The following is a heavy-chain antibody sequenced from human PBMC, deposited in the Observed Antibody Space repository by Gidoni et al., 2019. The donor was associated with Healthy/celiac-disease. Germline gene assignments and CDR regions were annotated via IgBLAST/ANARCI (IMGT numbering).Heavy chain of an antibody. V-gene: IGHV3-23*01. J-gene: IGHJ4*02. Sequence: EVQLLESGGGLVQPGGSLRHSCAAPGFTFSSYAMSWVRQAPGKGLEWVSAISGSGGSTYYADSVKGRFTISRDNSKNTLYRQMNSLRAEDTAVYYCAKDRASGWYPDIYFDYWGQGTLVTVSS. D-gene: IGHD6-19*01. CDR1: GFTFSSYA. CDR3: AKDRASGWYPDIYFDY. CDR2: ISGSGGST.